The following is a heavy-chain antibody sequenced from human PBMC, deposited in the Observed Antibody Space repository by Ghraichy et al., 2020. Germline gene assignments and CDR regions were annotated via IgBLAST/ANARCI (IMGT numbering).Heavy chain of an antibody. Sequence: ASVKVSCKASGYTFTGYYMHWVRQAPGQGLEWMGWINPNSGGTNYAQKFQGWVTMTRDTSISTAYMELSRLRSDDTAVYYCARAGQNGDYDYYYYGMDVWGQGTTVTVSS. CDR1: GYTFTGYY. V-gene: IGHV1-2*04. CDR3: ARAGQNGDYDYYYYGMDV. J-gene: IGHJ6*02. D-gene: IGHD4-17*01. CDR2: INPNSGGT.